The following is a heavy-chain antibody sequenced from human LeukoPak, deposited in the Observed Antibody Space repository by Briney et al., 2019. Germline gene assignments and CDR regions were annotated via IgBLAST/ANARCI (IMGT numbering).Heavy chain of an antibody. J-gene: IGHJ4*02. CDR1: GFTVSSNY. Sequence: PGGSLRLSCAASGFTVSSNYMSWVRQAPGKGLEWVSVIYSGGSTYYADSVKGRFTISRDNSKNTLYLQMNSLRAEDTAVYYCAREKVYYNSGVRGDSGGQEPLAPVPS. D-gene: IGHD3-22*01. CDR2: IYSGGST. CDR3: AREKVYYNSGVRGDS. V-gene: IGHV3-66*02.